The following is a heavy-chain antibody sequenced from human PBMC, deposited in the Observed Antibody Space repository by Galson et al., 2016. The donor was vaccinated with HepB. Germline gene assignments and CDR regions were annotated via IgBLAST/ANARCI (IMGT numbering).Heavy chain of an antibody. CDR1: GFTFSDYY. CDR3: ARAAGGVMGSYYFDY. V-gene: IGHV3-11*05. J-gene: IGHJ4*02. D-gene: IGHD3-16*01. Sequence: SLRLSCAASGFTFSDYYMSWIRQAPGKGLEWLSYISSSSHHTDYADSAKGRFTISRDNAKNTLHLQITGLRAEDTAVYYCARAAGGVMGSYYFDYWGQGTLVTVSS. CDR2: ISSSSHHT.